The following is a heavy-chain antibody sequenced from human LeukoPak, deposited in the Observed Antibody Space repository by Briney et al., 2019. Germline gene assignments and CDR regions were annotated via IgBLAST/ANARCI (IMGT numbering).Heavy chain of an antibody. CDR2: IWYDGSNE. J-gene: IGHJ4*02. Sequence: GGSLRLSCAASGFTFRNHGMHWVRQAPGKGLEWVAVIWYDGSNEYYADSVKGRFTISRVNSKNTLYLQMNSLRDEDTAIYYCARDRSSTYCDSWGQGTVVTVSS. CDR1: GFTFRNHG. CDR3: ARDRSSTYCDS. D-gene: IGHD2-2*01. V-gene: IGHV3-33*01.